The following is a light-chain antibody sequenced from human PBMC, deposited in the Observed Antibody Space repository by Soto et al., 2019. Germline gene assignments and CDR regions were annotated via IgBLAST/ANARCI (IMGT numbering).Light chain of an antibody. J-gene: IGKJ1*01. CDR2: GAS. CDR3: QQYYNWPRT. CDR1: QSVSSN. V-gene: IGKV3-15*01. Sequence: EIVLTQSPATLSLSPGERATLSCRAGQSVSSNLAWYQHKPGQAPRLLTYGASTRATGIPARFSGSGSGTEFTLTISSLQPDDFAVYYCQQYYNWPRTFGQGTKV.